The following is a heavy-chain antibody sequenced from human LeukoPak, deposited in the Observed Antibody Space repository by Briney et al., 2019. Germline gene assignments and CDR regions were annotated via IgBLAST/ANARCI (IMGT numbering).Heavy chain of an antibody. CDR2: IYYRGST. CDR1: GGSFSGYY. CDR3: ARGGDYGDLRYFDY. V-gene: IGHV4-59*01. J-gene: IGHJ4*02. D-gene: IGHD4-17*01. Sequence: SETLSPTCAVYGGSFSGYYWSWIRQPPGKGLEWIGYIYYRGSTNYNPSLKSRVTFSVDTSKNQFSLKLNSVTAADTAVYYCARGGDYGDLRYFDYWGQGTLVTVSS.